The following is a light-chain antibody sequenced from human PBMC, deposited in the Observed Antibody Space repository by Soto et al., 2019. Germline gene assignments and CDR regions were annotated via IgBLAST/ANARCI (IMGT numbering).Light chain of an antibody. CDR3: QQYDSSLWT. CDR2: AAS. V-gene: IGKV3-20*01. Sequence: EIVLTQSPGTLSLSPGERATLSCMASQTITSNYLAWYQQKPGQAPRLLIYAASNRATGIPDRFSGSGSGTEFTLTISGLEPEDFAVYYCQQYDSSLWTFGQGTKVEIE. J-gene: IGKJ1*01. CDR1: QTITSNY.